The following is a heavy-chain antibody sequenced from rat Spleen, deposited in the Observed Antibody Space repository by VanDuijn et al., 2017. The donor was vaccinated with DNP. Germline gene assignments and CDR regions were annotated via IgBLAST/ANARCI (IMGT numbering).Heavy chain of an antibody. J-gene: IGHJ4*01. CDR2: IASGGNT. CDR3: TRDYYRRYIYHWAMDA. V-gene: IGHV2S12*01. Sequence: QVQLRESGPGMVQPSQTLSLTCTVSGFSLTDYNIVWVRQPPGKALEWIAAIASGGNTFYNSGLKSRLRISRDTSKSQVFLQMNSLQTEDSAIDYCTRDYYRRYIYHWAMDAWGQGTSVTVSS. CDR1: GFSLTDYN. D-gene: IGHD1-2*01.